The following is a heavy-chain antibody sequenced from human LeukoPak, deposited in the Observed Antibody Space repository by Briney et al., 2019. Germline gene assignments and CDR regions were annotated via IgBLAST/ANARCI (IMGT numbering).Heavy chain of an antibody. CDR2: ISVSTTMI. CDR1: GFTFSSYS. V-gene: IGHV3-48*04. Sequence: GGSLRLSCAASGFTFSSYSMNWVRQAPRKGLEWISYISVSTTMIYYADSVKGRFTISRDNAKNSLYLQMNSLRAEDTAVYYCARGPPSRGFDYWGQGTLVTVSS. D-gene: IGHD3-10*01. J-gene: IGHJ4*02. CDR3: ARGPPSRGFDY.